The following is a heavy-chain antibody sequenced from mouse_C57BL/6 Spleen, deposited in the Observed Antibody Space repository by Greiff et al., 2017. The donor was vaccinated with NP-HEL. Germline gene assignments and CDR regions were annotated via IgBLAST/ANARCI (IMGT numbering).Heavy chain of an antibody. CDR2: IDPSDSYT. CDR3: ARGDPGAMDY. V-gene: IGHV1-69*01. CDR1: GYTFTSYW. Sequence: QVQLQQPGAELVMPGASVKLSCKASGYTFTSYWMHWVKQRPGQGLEWIGEIDPSDSYTNYNQKFKGKSTLTVDKSSSTAYMQLSSLTSEDSAVYSCARGDPGAMDYWGQGTSVTVSS. J-gene: IGHJ4*01.